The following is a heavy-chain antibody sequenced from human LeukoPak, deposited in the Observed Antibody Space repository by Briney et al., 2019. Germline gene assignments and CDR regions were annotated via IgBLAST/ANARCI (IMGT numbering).Heavy chain of an antibody. D-gene: IGHD3-16*01. Sequence: GGTLRLSCAASGITFSSYGMSWVRQAPGKGLEWVSGINWNGGSTGYADSVKGRFTISRDNSKNTLYLQMNSLRAEDTAVYYCAKIYAFGWFDPWGQGTLVTVSS. J-gene: IGHJ5*02. CDR2: INWNGGST. V-gene: IGHV3-23*01. CDR1: GITFSSYG. CDR3: AKIYAFGWFDP.